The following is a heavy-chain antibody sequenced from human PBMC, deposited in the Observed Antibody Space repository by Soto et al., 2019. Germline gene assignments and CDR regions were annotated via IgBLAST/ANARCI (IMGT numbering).Heavy chain of an antibody. CDR1: GGTFSSYA. D-gene: IGHD3-10*01. J-gene: IGHJ6*02. Sequence: QVQLVQSGAEVKKPGSSVKVSCKASGGTFSSYAISWVRQAPGQGLEWMGGIIPIFGTANYAQKFQGRVTITADESTSTAYMELSSLRSEDTAVYYCARGRSLWFGEPVYYDYGMDVWGQGTTVTVSS. CDR3: ARGRSLWFGEPVYYDYGMDV. CDR2: IIPIFGTA. V-gene: IGHV1-69*01.